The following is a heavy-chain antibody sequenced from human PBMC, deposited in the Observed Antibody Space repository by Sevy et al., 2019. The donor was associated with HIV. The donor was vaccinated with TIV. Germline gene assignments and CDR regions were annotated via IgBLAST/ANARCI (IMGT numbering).Heavy chain of an antibody. V-gene: IGHV3-48*01. D-gene: IGHD7-27*01. Sequence: GGSLRLSCAASGFTFSSYSMNWVRQAPGKGLEWVSYISSSSSTIYYADSVKGRFTISRDNAKNSLYLQMNSLRAEDTAVYYCARVGWGSRGYYFDYWGPGTLVTVSS. CDR1: GFTFSSYS. J-gene: IGHJ4*02. CDR2: ISSSSSTI. CDR3: ARVGWGSRGYYFDY.